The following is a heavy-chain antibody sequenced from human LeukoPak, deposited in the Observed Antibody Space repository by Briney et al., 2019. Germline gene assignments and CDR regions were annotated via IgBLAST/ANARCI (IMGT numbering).Heavy chain of an antibody. Sequence: SETLSLTCTVSGGSVSSGSYYWSWIRQPPGKGLEWIGYIYYSGSTYYNPSLKSRVTISVDTSKNQFSLKLSSVTAADTAVYYCARVTGSFDSSAFDIWGQGTMVTVSS. V-gene: IGHV4-61*01. D-gene: IGHD3-22*01. CDR2: IYYSGST. J-gene: IGHJ3*02. CDR1: GGSVSSGSYY. CDR3: ARVTGSFDSSAFDI.